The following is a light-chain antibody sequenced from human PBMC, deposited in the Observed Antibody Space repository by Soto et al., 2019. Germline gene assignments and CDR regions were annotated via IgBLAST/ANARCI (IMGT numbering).Light chain of an antibody. CDR1: SSDVGGYDY. CDR2: GVN. V-gene: IGLV2-14*01. CDR3: SSYSSSSTPV. Sequence: QSALTQPASVSGSPGQSITISCSGTSSDVGGYDYVSWYQQHPDKAPNLLIYGVNNRPSGVSNRLSGSKSGNTASLTISRLQAEDEADYYCSSYSSSSTPVFGGGTKLTVL. J-gene: IGLJ2*01.